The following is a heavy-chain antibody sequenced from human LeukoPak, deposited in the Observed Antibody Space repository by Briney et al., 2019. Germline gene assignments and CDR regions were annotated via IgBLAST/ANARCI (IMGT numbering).Heavy chain of an antibody. Sequence: GGSLRLSCAASGFTVSSNYMTWVRQAPGKGLEWVSVLYGGGSTYYADSVKDRFTISRDNAKNSLYLQMNSLRAEDTAVYYCARDLIGGSYLDWGQGTLVTVSS. D-gene: IGHD1-26*01. CDR1: GFTVSSNY. CDR3: ARDLIGGSYLD. J-gene: IGHJ4*02. CDR2: LYGGGST. V-gene: IGHV3-66*01.